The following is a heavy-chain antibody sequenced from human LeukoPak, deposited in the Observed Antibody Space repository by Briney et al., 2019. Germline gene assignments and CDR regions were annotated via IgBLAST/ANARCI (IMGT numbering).Heavy chain of an antibody. CDR2: ISGSGGST. D-gene: IGHD6-13*01. V-gene: IGHV3-23*01. Sequence: TGGSLRLSCAASGFTFSSYAMSWVRQAPGKGLEWVSAISGSGGSTYYADSVKGRFTISRDNSKNTLYLQMNSLRAEDTAVYYCAKKSWVAAAGYIDYWGQGTLVTVSS. CDR3: AKKSWVAAAGYIDY. CDR1: GFTFSSYA. J-gene: IGHJ4*02.